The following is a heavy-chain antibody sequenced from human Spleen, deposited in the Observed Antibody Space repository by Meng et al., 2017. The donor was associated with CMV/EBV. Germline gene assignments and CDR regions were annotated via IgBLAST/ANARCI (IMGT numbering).Heavy chain of an antibody. D-gene: IGHD2-2*02. CDR2: ISYDGTTQ. CDR3: ARERDVVPAAIYDS. J-gene: IGHJ4*02. CDR1: GFTLRRHA. Sequence: GGSLRLSCAAFGFTLRRHAMHWVRQAPGKGPEWVAVISYDGTTQYYVDSVKGRFTISRDNSKTTLYLQMNSLRPEDTAVYYCARERDVVPAAIYDSWGQRTLVTVST. V-gene: IGHV3-30*04.